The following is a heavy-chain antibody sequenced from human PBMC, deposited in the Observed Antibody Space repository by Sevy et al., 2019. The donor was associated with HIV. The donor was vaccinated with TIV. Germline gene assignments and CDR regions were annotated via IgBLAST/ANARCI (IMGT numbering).Heavy chain of an antibody. CDR1: GDTFTNNY. Sequence: ASVKVSCKASGDTFTNNYMHCVRQAPGQGLEWMGIIDPSAGNASYAQRFQGRVTMTRDTSTSTLYMDLNSLRSEDTAVSYCVRADPAQHFDSWGHGTLATVSS. CDR3: VRADPAQHFDS. V-gene: IGHV1-46*01. CDR2: IDPSAGNA. J-gene: IGHJ4*01.